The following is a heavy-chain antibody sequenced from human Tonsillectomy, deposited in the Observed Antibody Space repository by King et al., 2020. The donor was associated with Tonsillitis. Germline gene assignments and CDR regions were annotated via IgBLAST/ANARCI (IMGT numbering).Heavy chain of an antibody. D-gene: IGHD2-21*02. J-gene: IGHJ3*02. CDR1: VGSISSYY. Sequence: QLQESGPGLVKPSETLSLTCTVSVGSISSYYWSWIRQPPGEGLEWIGYIYYSGSTNYKPSLMSRVTISVETSKKQFSLKLSAVTAADTAVDYCAGDRAGGDWGLHDAFDIWGQGTMVTVSS. CDR3: AGDRAGGDWGLHDAFDI. CDR2: IYYSGST. V-gene: IGHV4-59*01.